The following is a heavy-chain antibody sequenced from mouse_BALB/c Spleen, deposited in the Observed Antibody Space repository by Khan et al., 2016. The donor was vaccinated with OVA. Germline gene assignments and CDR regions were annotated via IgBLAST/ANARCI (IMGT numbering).Heavy chain of an antibody. D-gene: IGHD1-1*02. CDR1: GFSAPNYG. V-gene: IGHV2-2*02. Sequence: QVQLKQSGPGLVQPSPSLSITCTVTGFSAPNYGVHWVRQSPGQGLEWLGVIWSGGITDYNETFISRLSISKDISKSQVFFKMNSLQANDTAIYYCAKNRNGYFDYWGQGTTLTVSS. CDR3: AKNRNGYFDY. CDR2: IWSGGIT. J-gene: IGHJ2*01.